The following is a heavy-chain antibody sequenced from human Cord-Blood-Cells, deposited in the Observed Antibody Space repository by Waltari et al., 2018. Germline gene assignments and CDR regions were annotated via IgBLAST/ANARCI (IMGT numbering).Heavy chain of an antibody. CDR3: ARDLRTGDWYFDL. CDR2: ISYDGSNK. Sequence: QVQLVESGGGVVQPGRSLRLSCAASGFTFSSYAMHWVRQATGKGLEWVAVISYDGSNKYDADSVKGRFTISRDNSKNTLYLQMNSRRAEDTAGYYCARDLRTGDWYFDLWGRGTLVTVSS. D-gene: IGHD7-27*01. V-gene: IGHV3-30-3*01. J-gene: IGHJ2*01. CDR1: GFTFSSYA.